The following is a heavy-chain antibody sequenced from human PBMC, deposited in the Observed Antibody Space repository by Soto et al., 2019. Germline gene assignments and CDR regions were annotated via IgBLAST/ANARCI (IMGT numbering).Heavy chain of an antibody. CDR3: ARDNYWVRDAFDI. CDR1: GFTFSSYG. D-gene: IGHD4-4*01. V-gene: IGHV3-33*01. J-gene: IGHJ3*02. CDR2: IWYDGSNK. Sequence: QVQLVESGGGVVQPGRSLRLSCAASGFTFSSYGMHWVRQAPGMGLEWVAVIWYDGSNKYYADSVKGRFTISRDNSKNTLYLQMNSLRAEDTAVYYCARDNYWVRDAFDIWGQGTMVTVSS.